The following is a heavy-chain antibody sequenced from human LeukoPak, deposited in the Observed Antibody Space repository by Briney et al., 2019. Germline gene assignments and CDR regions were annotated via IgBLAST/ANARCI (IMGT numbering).Heavy chain of an antibody. J-gene: IGHJ5*02. V-gene: IGHV3-23*01. CDR3: ARGGSYYWPIDL. D-gene: IGHD1-26*01. CDR1: GFTFSSYA. CDR2: ISGSGGST. Sequence: GGSLRLSCAASGFTFSSYAMSWVRQAPGKGLEWVSVISGSGGSTYYADSVKGRFTISRDNSKNTLYLQMNSLRADDTAVYYCARGGSYYWPIDLWGQGTLVTVSS.